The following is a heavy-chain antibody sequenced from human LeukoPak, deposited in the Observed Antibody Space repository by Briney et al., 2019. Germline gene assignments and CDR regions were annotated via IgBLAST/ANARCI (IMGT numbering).Heavy chain of an antibody. J-gene: IGHJ3*02. CDR2: IYWNDDN. CDR3: RRLIQKWFRDTFDI. CDR1: GFSLNTRGVG. Sequence: SGPTLVKPTQTLTLTCTFSGFSLNTRGVGVGWIRQPPGKALEWLALIYWNDDNRYSPSLKSRLTITKDTSKNQVVLTMTNMDPVDTGTYHCRRLIQKWFRDTFDIWGLGTEVTVSS. V-gene: IGHV2-5*04. D-gene: IGHD5-18*01.